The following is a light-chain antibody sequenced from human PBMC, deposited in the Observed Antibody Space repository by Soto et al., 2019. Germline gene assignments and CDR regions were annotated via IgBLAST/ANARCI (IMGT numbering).Light chain of an antibody. J-gene: IGKJ4*01. CDR3: QHYNSYPLT. Sequence: DIQMTQSPSTLSGSVGDRVTITCRASQTISSWLAWYQQKPGKAPKLLIYKASTLKSGVPSRFSGSGSGTESTLTISSLQPDDFATYYCQHYNSYPLTFGGGTKVDIK. CDR2: KAS. V-gene: IGKV1-5*03. CDR1: QTISSW.